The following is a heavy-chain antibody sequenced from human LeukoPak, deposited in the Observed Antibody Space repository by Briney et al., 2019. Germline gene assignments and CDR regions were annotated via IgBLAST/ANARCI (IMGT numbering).Heavy chain of an antibody. CDR3: AKGTLGHCNGASCYPLDY. Sequence: GGSLRLSCAASGFAFSNYVMAWVRQAPGKEPEWVAVITGGGADTYQIDSVKGRFTISRDNSKNTLYLQMNSLRAEDTAVYFCAKGTLGHCNGASCYPLDYWGQGTLVTVSS. CDR2: ITGGGADT. D-gene: IGHD2-15*01. CDR1: GFAFSNYV. J-gene: IGHJ4*02. V-gene: IGHV3-23*01.